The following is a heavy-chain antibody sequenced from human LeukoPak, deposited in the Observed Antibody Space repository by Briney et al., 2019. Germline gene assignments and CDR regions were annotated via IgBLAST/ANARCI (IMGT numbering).Heavy chain of an antibody. V-gene: IGHV1-69*02. CDR1: GGTFSSYT. D-gene: IGHD1-26*01. Sequence: VASVKVSCKASGGTFSSYTISWVRQAPGQGLEWMGRIIPILGIANYAQKFQGRVTITADKSTSTAYMELSSLRSEDTAVYYCARIKSGSYYEDAFDIWGQGTMVTVSS. CDR2: IIPILGIA. J-gene: IGHJ3*02. CDR3: ARIKSGSYYEDAFDI.